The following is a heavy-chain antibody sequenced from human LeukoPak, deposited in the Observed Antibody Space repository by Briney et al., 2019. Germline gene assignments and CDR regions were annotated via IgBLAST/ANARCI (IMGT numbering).Heavy chain of an antibody. D-gene: IGHD3-10*01. CDR2: IYSGGST. J-gene: IGHJ4*02. Sequence: GGSLRLSCAASGFTVSSNYMSWVRQAPGKGLEWVSVIYSGGSTYYADSVKGRFTISRDNSKNTLYLQMSSLRAEDTAVYYCATTHPMGILDYWGQGTLVTVSS. CDR1: GFTVSSNY. V-gene: IGHV3-53*01. CDR3: ATTHPMGILDY.